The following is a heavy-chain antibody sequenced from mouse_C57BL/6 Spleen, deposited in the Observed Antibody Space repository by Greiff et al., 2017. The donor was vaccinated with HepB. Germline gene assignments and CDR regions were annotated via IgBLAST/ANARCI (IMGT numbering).Heavy chain of an antibody. J-gene: IGHJ4*01. CDR1: GYTFTDYE. CDR2: IDPETGGT. D-gene: IGHD1-1*01. CDR3: TRRGLYGSSYVSAMDY. V-gene: IGHV1-15*01. Sequence: SGAELVRPGASVTLSCKASGYTFTDYEMHWVKQTPVHGLEWIGAIDPETGGTAYNQKFKGKAILTADKSSSTAYMELRSLTSEDSAVYYCTRRGLYGSSYVSAMDYWGQGTSVTVSS.